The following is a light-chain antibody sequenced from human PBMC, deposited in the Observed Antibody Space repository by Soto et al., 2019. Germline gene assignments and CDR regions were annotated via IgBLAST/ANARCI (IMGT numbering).Light chain of an antibody. Sequence: AIRMTQSPSSFSASTGDRVTLTCRASQSVSSYLAWYQQKPGKAPKLLIYAASTLQSGVPSRFSGSGSGPDFTLTITSLQSEDFATYYCQKYYSYPFAFGPGTKVDI. CDR3: QKYYSYPFA. CDR2: AAS. V-gene: IGKV1-8*01. CDR1: QSVSSY. J-gene: IGKJ3*01.